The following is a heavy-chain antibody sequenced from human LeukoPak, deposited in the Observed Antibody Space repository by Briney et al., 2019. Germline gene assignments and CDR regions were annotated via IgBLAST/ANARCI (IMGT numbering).Heavy chain of an antibody. D-gene: IGHD5-18*01. V-gene: IGHV3-23*01. J-gene: IGHJ4*02. CDR3: AKGTAMASS. CDR2: ISDSGGST. CDR1: GFTFSRHG. Sequence: GGSLRLSCAGSGFTFSRHGMSWVRQAPGKGLEWVSGISDSGGSTYYADSVRGRFTISRDNSKNTVYLQMNSQRADDTAVYYCAKGTAMASSWGQGTLVTVPS.